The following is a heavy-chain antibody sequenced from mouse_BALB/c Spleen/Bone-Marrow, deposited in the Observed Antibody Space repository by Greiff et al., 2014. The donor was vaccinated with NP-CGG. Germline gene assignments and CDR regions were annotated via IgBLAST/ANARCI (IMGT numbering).Heavy chain of an antibody. CDR2: IDPYDSET. Sequence: VHVKQSGAELVRPGASVKLSCKASGYTFTSYWMNWIKQRPEQGLEWIGRIDPYDSETHDNLKFKDKAILTVDKSSSTAYMQLSSLTSEDSAVYYCARSYDGYYVDYWGQGTTLTVSS. J-gene: IGHJ2*01. CDR1: GYTFTSYW. D-gene: IGHD2-3*01. V-gene: IGHV1-52*01. CDR3: ARSYDGYYVDY.